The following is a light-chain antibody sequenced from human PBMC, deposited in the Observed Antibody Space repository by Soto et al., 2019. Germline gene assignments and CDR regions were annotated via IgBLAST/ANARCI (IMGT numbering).Light chain of an antibody. V-gene: IGKV3-20*01. CDR1: QSVSSSY. J-gene: IGKJ1*01. CDR2: GAS. CDR3: QQYGSSRT. Sequence: EIVLTQSPGPLSLSPGERATLSCRASQSVSSSYLAWYQQKPGQAPRLLIYGASSRATGIPDRFSGSGSGTDFTLTISRLEPEDFAVYYCQQYGSSRTFGQWTKGEIK.